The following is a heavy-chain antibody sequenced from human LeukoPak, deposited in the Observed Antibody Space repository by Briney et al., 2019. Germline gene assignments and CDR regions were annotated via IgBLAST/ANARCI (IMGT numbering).Heavy chain of an antibody. CDR1: GFTFSSYA. Sequence: GGSLRLSCAASGFTFSSYAMSWARQAPGKGLEWVSAISGSGVSTYYADSVKGRFTISRDNSKNTLYLQMNSLRAEDTAVYYCAKDIVYGSGSCLDVWGQGTTVTVSS. CDR2: ISGSGVST. V-gene: IGHV3-23*01. J-gene: IGHJ6*02. D-gene: IGHD3-10*01. CDR3: AKDIVYGSGSCLDV.